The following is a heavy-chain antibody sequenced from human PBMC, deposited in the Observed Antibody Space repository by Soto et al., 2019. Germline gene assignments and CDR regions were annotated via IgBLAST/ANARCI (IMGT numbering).Heavy chain of an antibody. D-gene: IGHD3-3*01. CDR2: IYYSGST. J-gene: IGHJ4*02. CDR3: AKQGSIGVVIIEVDY. CDR1: GVSISTCNYY. Sequence: SETLSLTCAASGVSISTCNYYWGWIVQTPWNRHERIDSIYYSGSTYHNPFPKGHVTMSVDTSKNHFALELTSVNAADTAGYYCAKQGSIGVVIIEVDYWGQGTLVTVSS. V-gene: IGHV4-39*01.